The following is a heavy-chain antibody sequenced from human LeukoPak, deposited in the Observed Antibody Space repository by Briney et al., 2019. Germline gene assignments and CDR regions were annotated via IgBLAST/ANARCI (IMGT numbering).Heavy chain of an antibody. Sequence: GGSLRLSCAASGFTFSSSAMQWVRQAPGKGLEWVAVISYDGSKKYDADSVKGRFTISRDDSKNTLYLQMNSLRGEDTAVYYCARSRSASTSGWYNYFDYWGRGTLVTVSS. CDR2: ISYDGSKK. J-gene: IGHJ4*02. V-gene: IGHV3-30*04. D-gene: IGHD6-19*01. CDR1: GFTFSSSA. CDR3: ARSRSASTSGWYNYFDY.